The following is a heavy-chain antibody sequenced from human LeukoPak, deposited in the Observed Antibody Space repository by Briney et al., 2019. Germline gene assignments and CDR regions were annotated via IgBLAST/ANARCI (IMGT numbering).Heavy chain of an antibody. CDR3: ARAAAGRYYGMDV. CDR2: ISSSSSYI. V-gene: IGHV3-21*01. Sequence: GGSLRLSCAASGFTFSSYSMNWVRQAPGKGLEWVSSISSSSSYIYYADSVKGRFTISRDNAKNLLYLQMNSLRAEDTAVYYCARAAAGRYYGMDVWGQGTTVTVSS. CDR1: GFTFSSYS. J-gene: IGHJ6*02. D-gene: IGHD6-13*01.